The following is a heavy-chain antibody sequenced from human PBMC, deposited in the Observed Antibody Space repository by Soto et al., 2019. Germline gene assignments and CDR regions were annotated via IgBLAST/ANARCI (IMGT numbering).Heavy chain of an antibody. D-gene: IGHD6-6*01. CDR3: ARGRGIAVRPYYYGMDV. V-gene: IGHV4-61*01. CDR2: VSHSGST. Sequence: SETLSLTCTVSGDSVNTVNYYWTWIRQPPGKGLEWIGYVSHSGSTNYSPSLKSRVTLSVDTSKNQFYLTLTSVAAADTAVYYCARGRGIAVRPYYYGMDVWGQGTTVTVSS. J-gene: IGHJ6*02. CDR1: GDSVNTVNYY.